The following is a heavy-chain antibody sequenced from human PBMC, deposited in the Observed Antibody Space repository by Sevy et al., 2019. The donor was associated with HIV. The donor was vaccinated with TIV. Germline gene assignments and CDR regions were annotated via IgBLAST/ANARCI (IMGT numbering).Heavy chain of an antibody. J-gene: IGHJ4*02. V-gene: IGHV3-23*01. CDR2: ISSSGTNT. CDR3: AKSVGSSGLFDY. D-gene: IGHD6-19*01. Sequence: GGSLRLSCAASGFTFSSYVVTWVRQAPGKGLEWVSIISSSGTNTYYADSVKGRFTISRDNSKDTLYLQMNSLRADDTAVYYCAKSVGSSGLFDYWGQGTLVTVSS. CDR1: GFTFSSYV.